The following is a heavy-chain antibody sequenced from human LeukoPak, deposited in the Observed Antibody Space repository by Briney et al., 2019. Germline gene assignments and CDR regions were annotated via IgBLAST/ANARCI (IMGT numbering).Heavy chain of an antibody. D-gene: IGHD6-13*01. V-gene: IGHV3-66*01. CDR3: ARETTSGTGAAGTDAFDI. CDR2: IFAGGTT. Sequence: GRSLRLSCAASGFTFSSYAMHWVRQAPGKGLEWVSFIFAGGTTYYADSVKDRFTISRDNSKNTLYLQMNSLRAEDTAVYYCARETTSGTGAAGTDAFDIWGKGTLVTVSS. J-gene: IGHJ3*02. CDR1: GFTFSSYA.